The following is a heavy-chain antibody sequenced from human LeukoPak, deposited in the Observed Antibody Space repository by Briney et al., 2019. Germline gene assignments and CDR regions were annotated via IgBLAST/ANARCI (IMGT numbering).Heavy chain of an antibody. Sequence: GGSLRLSCATSGFNFNTKWMTWVRQAPGKGLEWVANINQDGSEKYHGDSVKGRFIISRDNTKRSLFLEMSSLRAEDTAVYYCADPPSDFWGQGTLVTVSS. V-gene: IGHV3-7*01. CDR2: INQDGSEK. J-gene: IGHJ4*02. CDR1: GFNFNTKW. CDR3: ADPPSDF.